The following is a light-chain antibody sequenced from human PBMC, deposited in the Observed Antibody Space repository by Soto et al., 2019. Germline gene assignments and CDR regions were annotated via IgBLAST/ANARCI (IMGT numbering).Light chain of an antibody. J-gene: IGKJ1*01. V-gene: IGKV1-5*03. CDR3: QQSNSYPWT. Sequence: GDRVTITCRASQSISPYLAWYQQKPGKAPKLLIYMASSLQSGVPSRFSGSGSGTEFTLTISSLQPDDFATYYRQQSNSYPWTFGQGTQVDIK. CDR1: QSISPY. CDR2: MAS.